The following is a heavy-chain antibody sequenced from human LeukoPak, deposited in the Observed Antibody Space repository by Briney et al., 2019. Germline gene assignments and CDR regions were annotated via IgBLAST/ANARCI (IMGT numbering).Heavy chain of an antibody. J-gene: IGHJ4*02. D-gene: IGHD3-10*01. CDR3: VAYGSGSYYHNFDY. Sequence: SETLSLTCTVSGGSVSSGSYYWSWIRQPPGKGLERIGYIYYSGSTNYNPSLKSRVTISVDTSKNQFSLKLSSVTAADTAVYYCVAYGSGSYYHNFDYWGQGTLVTVSS. V-gene: IGHV4-61*01. CDR2: IYYSGST. CDR1: GGSVSSGSYY.